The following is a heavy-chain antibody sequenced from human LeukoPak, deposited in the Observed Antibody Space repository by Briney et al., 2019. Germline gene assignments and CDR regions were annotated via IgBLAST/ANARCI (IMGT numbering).Heavy chain of an antibody. V-gene: IGHV1-69*05. D-gene: IGHD3-22*01. CDR2: IIPIFGTA. CDR1: GGTFSSYA. Sequence: ASVKVSCKASGGTFSSYAISWVRQAPGQGLEWMGRIIPIFGTANYAQKFQGRVTITTDESTSTAYMELSSLRSEDTAVYYCARDSDYYDSSVGYAFDIWGQGTTVTVSS. CDR3: ARDSDYYDSSVGYAFDI. J-gene: IGHJ3*02.